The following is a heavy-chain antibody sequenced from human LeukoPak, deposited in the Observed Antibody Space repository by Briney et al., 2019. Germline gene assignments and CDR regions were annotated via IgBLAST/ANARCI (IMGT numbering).Heavy chain of an antibody. CDR1: AYSYTSYW. CDR2: IDPSDSYT. V-gene: IGHV5-10-1*01. CDR3: ARNGGAAAGFIDY. D-gene: IGHD6-13*01. J-gene: IGHJ4*02. Sequence: GESLKISCKGSAYSYTSYWISWVRQMPGKGLEWMGRIDPSDSYTNYSPSFQGHVTISVDTSVSTAYLQWSSLKASDTAMYYCARNGGAAAGFIDYWGQGTLVTVSS.